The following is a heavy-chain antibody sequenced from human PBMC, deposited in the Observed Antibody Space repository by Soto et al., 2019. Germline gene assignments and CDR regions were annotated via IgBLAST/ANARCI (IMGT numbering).Heavy chain of an antibody. CDR3: AKGGNYYDSSGYYGVLGY. J-gene: IGHJ4*02. CDR1: GFTFDNYG. CDR2: ISYDGSNY. V-gene: IGHV3-30*18. D-gene: IGHD3-22*01. Sequence: LRLSCAASGFTFDNYGMHWVRQAPGKGLEWVAVISYDGSNYYYADSVRGRFTISRDNSKNTVYLQMNSPRAEDTAVYYCAKGGNYYDSSGYYGVLGYWGQGTLVTVSS.